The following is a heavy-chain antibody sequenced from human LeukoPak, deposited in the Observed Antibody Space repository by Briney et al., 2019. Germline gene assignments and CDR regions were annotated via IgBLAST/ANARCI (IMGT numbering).Heavy chain of an antibody. V-gene: IGHV4-34*01. D-gene: IGHD5-12*01. J-gene: IGHJ4*02. CDR2: INHSGST. Sequence: PSETLSFTCAVYGGSFSGYYWSWIRQPPGKGLEWIGEINHSGSTNYNPSLKSRVTISVDTSKNQFSLKLSSVTAADTAVYYCATLRYSGYVHDYWGQGTLVTVSS. CDR1: GGSFSGYY. CDR3: ATLRYSGYVHDY.